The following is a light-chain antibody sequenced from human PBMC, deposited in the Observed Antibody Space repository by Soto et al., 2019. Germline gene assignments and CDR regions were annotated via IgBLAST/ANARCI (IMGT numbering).Light chain of an antibody. CDR1: NSDVGGYKY. Sequence: QSALTQPRSMSGSPGQSVTISCTGTNSDVGGYKYVSWYQQHPGKAPKLRIYDVTKRPSGVPDRGSGSTSGNTAYQNISGLQAEDECAYYCCSYSGIYTSLFSGGTKVTDL. J-gene: IGLJ3*02. CDR2: DVT. CDR3: CSYSGIYTSL. V-gene: IGLV2-11*01.